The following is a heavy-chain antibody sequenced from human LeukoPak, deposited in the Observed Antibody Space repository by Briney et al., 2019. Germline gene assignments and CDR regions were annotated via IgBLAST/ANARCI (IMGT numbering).Heavy chain of an antibody. CDR1: GYTFTDYY. Sequence: ASVKVSCKASGYTFTDYYMHWVQQAPGKGLEWMGRVDPEDGETIYAEKFQGRVTITADTSTDTAYMELSSLRSEDTAVYYCATDLTTVVIKSAPPWGQGTLVTVSS. J-gene: IGHJ5*02. V-gene: IGHV1-69-2*01. CDR3: ATDLTTVVIKSAPP. D-gene: IGHD4-23*01. CDR2: VDPEDGET.